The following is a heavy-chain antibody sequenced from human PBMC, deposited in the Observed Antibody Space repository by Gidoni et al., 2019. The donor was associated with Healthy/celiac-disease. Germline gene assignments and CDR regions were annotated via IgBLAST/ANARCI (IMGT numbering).Heavy chain of an antibody. CDR3: ARGSYSNYEVEDAFDI. V-gene: IGHV3-30-3*01. CDR1: GFTFSSYA. D-gene: IGHD4-4*01. Sequence: QVQLVESGGGVVQPGRSLRLSCAAPGFTFSSYAMHWVRQAPGKGLEWVAVISYDGSNKYYADSVKGRFTISRDNSKNTLYLQMNSLRAEDTAVYYCARGSYSNYEVEDAFDIWGQGTMVTVSS. CDR2: ISYDGSNK. J-gene: IGHJ3*02.